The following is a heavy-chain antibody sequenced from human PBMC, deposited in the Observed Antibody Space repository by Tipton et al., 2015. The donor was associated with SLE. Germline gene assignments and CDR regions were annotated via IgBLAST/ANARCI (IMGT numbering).Heavy chain of an antibody. CDR2: VYISGST. D-gene: IGHD6-19*01. CDR1: GGSFSGYY. CDR3: ARQVAGVDYYYYFMDV. V-gene: IGHV4-59*10. Sequence: TLSLTCAVYGGSFSGYYWSWFRQPAGKGLEWIGRVYISGSTNYNPSLESRVSISLDTSKNHFSLKLHSLTAADAAVYYCARQVAGVDYYYYFMDVWGNGTTVTVSS. J-gene: IGHJ6*03.